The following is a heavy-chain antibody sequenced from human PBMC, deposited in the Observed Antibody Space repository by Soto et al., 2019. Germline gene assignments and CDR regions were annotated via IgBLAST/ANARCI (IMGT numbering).Heavy chain of an antibody. CDR1: GFTFSSYA. D-gene: IGHD1-26*01. V-gene: IGHV3-30*14. CDR2: ISYDGSNK. CDR3: ARDRRWELPDY. Sequence: QVQLVESGGGVVQPGRSLRLSCAASGFTFSSYAMHWVRQAPGKGLEWVAVISYDGSNKYYADSVKGRFTISRDNSKNTLYLQMNSLRAEDTAVYYCARDRRWELPDYWGQGTLVTVSS. J-gene: IGHJ4*02.